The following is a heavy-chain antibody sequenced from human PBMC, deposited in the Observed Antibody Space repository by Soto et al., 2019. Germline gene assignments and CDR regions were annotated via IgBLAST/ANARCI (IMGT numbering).Heavy chain of an antibody. J-gene: IGHJ6*02. CDR3: ARDPPATRHGMDV. V-gene: IGHV3-30*03. CDR2: ISYDGSDK. Sequence: QVQLVESGGGVVQPGRSLRLSCRVSGFTFNNSGMHWVRQAPGKGLEWMAVISYDGSDKYYADSVKGRVIISRDNSKNTLNLEMNSLRAEDTAVYYCARDPPATRHGMDVWGQGTTVTVSS. CDR1: GFTFNNSG.